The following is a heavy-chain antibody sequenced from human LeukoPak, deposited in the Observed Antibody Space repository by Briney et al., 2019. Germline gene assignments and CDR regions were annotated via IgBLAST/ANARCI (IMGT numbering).Heavy chain of an antibody. D-gene: IGHD1-26*01. CDR3: AIIDSFDY. CDR1: GFTFSSCA. CDR2: ISYDGSNK. Sequence: GRSLRLSCAASGFTFSSCAMHWVRQAPGKGLEWVAVISYDGSNKYCADSVKGRFTISRDNSKNTLYLQMNSLRAEDTAVYYCAIIDSFDYWGQGTLVTVSS. J-gene: IGHJ4*02. V-gene: IGHV3-30-3*01.